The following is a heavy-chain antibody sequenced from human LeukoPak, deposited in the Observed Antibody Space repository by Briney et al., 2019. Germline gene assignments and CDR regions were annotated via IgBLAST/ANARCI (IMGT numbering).Heavy chain of an antibody. CDR1: GFTFSSHS. J-gene: IGHJ6*03. CDR2: ISTSSSYI. CDR3: AKSAVGLGYGIYCMDV. D-gene: IGHD5-18*01. Sequence: PGGSLRLSCAASGFTFSSHSMNWVRQAPGKGLEWVSSISTSSSYIYYADSVKGRFTISRDNSKNTLYLQMNSLRAEDTAVYYCAKSAVGLGYGIYCMDVWGKGTTVTVSS. V-gene: IGHV3-21*04.